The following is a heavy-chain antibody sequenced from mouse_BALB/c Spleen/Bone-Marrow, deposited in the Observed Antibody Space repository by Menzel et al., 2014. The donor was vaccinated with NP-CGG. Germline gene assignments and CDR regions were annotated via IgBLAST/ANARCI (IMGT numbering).Heavy chain of an antibody. D-gene: IGHD2-1*01. CDR3: VRGNYGNYVDYFDF. V-gene: IGHV5-6-3*01. J-gene: IGHJ2*01. Sequence: EVKLMESGGGLVQPGGSLKLSCAAPGFTFSNYGMSWVRQTPDKRLELVATINSDGGSTYYPDSVKGRFTIYRDTAKNTQYLQMSSLKSEETAMYYCVRGNYGNYVDYFDFWGQGTTLTVSS. CDR1: GFTFSNYG. CDR2: INSDGGST.